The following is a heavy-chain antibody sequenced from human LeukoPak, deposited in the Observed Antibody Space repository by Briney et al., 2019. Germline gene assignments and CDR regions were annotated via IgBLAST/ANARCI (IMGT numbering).Heavy chain of an antibody. J-gene: IGHJ4*02. CDR3: ASGRYYYDSSGYSDY. V-gene: IGHV1-69*02. CDR2: IVPILGIA. D-gene: IGHD3-22*01. CDR1: GGTFSSYT. Sequence: SVKVSCKASGGTFSSYTISWVRQAPGQGLEWMGRIVPILGIANYAQKFQGRVTITAGKSTSTAYMELSSLRSEDTAVYYCASGRYYYDSSGYSDYWGQGTLVTVSS.